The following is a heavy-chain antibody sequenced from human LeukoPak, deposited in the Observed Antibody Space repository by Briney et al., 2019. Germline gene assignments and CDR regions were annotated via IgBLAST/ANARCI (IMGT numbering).Heavy chain of an antibody. J-gene: IGHJ4*02. V-gene: IGHV3-23*01. CDR1: GFTFSSYA. CDR3: AEVMGARVVVAAPPFDY. Sequence: GGSLRLSCAASGFTFSSYAMSWVRQAPGKGLEWVSAISGSGGSTYYADSVKGRFTISRDNSKNTLYLQMNSLRAEDTAVYYCAEVMGARVVVAAPPFDYWGQGTLVTVSS. D-gene: IGHD2-15*01. CDR2: ISGSGGST.